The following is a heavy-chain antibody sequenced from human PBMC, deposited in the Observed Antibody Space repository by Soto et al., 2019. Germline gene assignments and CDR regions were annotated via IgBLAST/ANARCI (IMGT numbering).Heavy chain of an antibody. CDR2: IIPVLGGA. D-gene: IGHD6-13*01. CDR3: ARSSVAAAGTLGN. CDR1: GGTLTSYT. J-gene: IGHJ4*02. V-gene: IGHV1-69*02. Sequence: QVQLVQSGAEVKKPGSSVKVSCKASGGTLTSYTINWVRQAPGHGPEWLGRIIPVLGGANYAQTFQGRITITEDKATSTVYMESTRLRSEDKAVYYCARSSVAAAGTLGNWGPGTLVTVSS.